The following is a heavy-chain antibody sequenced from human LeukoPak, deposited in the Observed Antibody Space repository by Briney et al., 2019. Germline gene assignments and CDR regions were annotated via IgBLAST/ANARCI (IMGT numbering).Heavy chain of an antibody. CDR3: AREDHDIGFDI. J-gene: IGHJ3*02. Sequence: QPGGSLRLSCAASGFTFSSYEMNWVRLAPGKGLEWVSHISSSGSTIYYADSVKGRFTISRDNAKNSLYLQMNSLRAEDTAAYYCAREDHDIGFDISGQGTMVTVSS. V-gene: IGHV3-48*03. D-gene: IGHD5-12*01. CDR2: ISSSGSTI. CDR1: GFTFSSYE.